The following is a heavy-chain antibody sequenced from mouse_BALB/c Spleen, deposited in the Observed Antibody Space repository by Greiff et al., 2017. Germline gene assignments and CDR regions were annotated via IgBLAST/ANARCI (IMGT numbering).Heavy chain of an antibody. Sequence: QVQLQQSGAELVRPGTSVKVSCKASGYAFTNYLIEWVKQRPGQGLEWIGVINPGSGGTNYNEKFKGKATLTADKSSSTAYMQLSSLTSDDSAVYFCARDGYYPSYAMDYWGQGTSVTVSS. CDR2: INPGSGGT. D-gene: IGHD2-3*01. J-gene: IGHJ4*01. V-gene: IGHV1-54*03. CDR3: ARDGYYPSYAMDY. CDR1: GYAFTNYL.